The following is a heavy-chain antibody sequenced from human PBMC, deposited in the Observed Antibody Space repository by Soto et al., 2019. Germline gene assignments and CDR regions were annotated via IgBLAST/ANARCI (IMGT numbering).Heavy chain of an antibody. CDR2: IYHSVST. D-gene: IGHD3-22*01. CDR3: ASVGSDYDNSGYYLP. CDR1: GGSVSSSNW. V-gene: IGHV4-4*02. J-gene: IGHJ5*02. Sequence: SETLSLTCIVSGGSVSSSNWWSWVRQPPGKGLEWIGEIYHSVSTTYNPSLKSRATISVDKSENQFSLRLKSVTAADTAVYYCASVGSDYDNSGYYLPWGQGTLVTFSS.